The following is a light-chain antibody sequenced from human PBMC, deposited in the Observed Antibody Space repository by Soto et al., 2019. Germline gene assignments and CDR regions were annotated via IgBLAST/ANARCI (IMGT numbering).Light chain of an antibody. Sequence: DIQMTHSPSTLSASVGDRVTITCRASQSISSWLAWYQQKPGKAPKLLIYDASSLESGVPSRFSGSGSGTEFTLTISSLQPDDFATYYCQQYNSYPGTFGQGTKV. CDR2: DAS. CDR1: QSISSW. V-gene: IGKV1-5*01. CDR3: QQYNSYPGT. J-gene: IGKJ1*01.